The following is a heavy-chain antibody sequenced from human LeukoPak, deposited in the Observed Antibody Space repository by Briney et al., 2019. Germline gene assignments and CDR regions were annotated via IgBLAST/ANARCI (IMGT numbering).Heavy chain of an antibody. Sequence: ASVKVSCKAPGYTFTGYYMHWVRQAPGQGLEWMGWINPNSGGTNYAQKFQGRVTMTRDTSISTAYMELSRLRSDDTAVYYCARVWGIAAADFDYWGQGTLVTVSS. CDR1: GYTFTGYY. CDR2: INPNSGGT. D-gene: IGHD6-13*01. V-gene: IGHV1-2*02. J-gene: IGHJ4*02. CDR3: ARVWGIAAADFDY.